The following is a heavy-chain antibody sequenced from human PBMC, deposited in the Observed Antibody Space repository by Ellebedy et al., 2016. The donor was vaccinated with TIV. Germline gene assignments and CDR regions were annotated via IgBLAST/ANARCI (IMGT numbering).Heavy chain of an antibody. CDR3: ARAAIKGRNAFDI. CDR2: INPNSGGT. D-gene: IGHD2-15*01. Sequence: ASVKVSCKVSGYTLTELSMHWVRQAPGQGLEWMGWINPNSGGTNYAQNFQGRVTMTRDTSISTAYMELSRLRSDDTAVYYCARAAIKGRNAFDIWGQGTMVTVSS. J-gene: IGHJ3*02. CDR1: GYTLTELS. V-gene: IGHV1-2*02.